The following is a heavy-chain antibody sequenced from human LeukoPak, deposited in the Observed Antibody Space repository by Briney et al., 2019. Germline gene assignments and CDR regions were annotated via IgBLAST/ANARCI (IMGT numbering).Heavy chain of an antibody. CDR2: ISHGGTT. CDR1: GGSISSDY. CDR3: ARRVTSSGWYRDDS. J-gene: IGHJ4*02. D-gene: IGHD6-19*01. Sequence: SETLSLTCTVSGGSISSDYWSWIRQPPGKGLEWIGYISHGGTTSYNPSLQGRVTISVDTSKNQFSLKVTSVTAADTAVYYCARRVTSSGWYRDDSWGQGTLVTVSS. V-gene: IGHV4-59*08.